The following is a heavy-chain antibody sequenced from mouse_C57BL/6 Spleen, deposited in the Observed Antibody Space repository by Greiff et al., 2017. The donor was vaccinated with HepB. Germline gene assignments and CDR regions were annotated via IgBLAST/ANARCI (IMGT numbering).Heavy chain of an antibody. CDR2: IYPGSGST. V-gene: IGHV1-55*01. D-gene: IGHD3-2*02. J-gene: IGHJ3*01. Sequence: QVQLKESGAELVKPGASVKMSCKASGYTFTSYWITWVKQRPGQGLEWIGDIYPGSGSTNYNEKFKSKATLTVDTSSSTAYMQLSSLTSEDSAVYYCARGGSSGYPAWFAYWGQGTLVTVSA. CDR1: GYTFTSYW. CDR3: ARGGSSGYPAWFAY.